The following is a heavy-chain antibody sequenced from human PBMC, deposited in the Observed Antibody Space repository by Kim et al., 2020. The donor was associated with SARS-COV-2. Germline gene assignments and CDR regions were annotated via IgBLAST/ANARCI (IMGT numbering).Heavy chain of an antibody. Sequence: SETLSLTCAVSGGSISSSNWWSWVRQPPGKGLEWIGEIYHSGSTNYNPSLKSRVTISVDKSKNQFSLKLSSVTAADTAVYYCASAFRDMVRGVPTYYFDYWGQGTLVTVSS. J-gene: IGHJ4*02. CDR1: GGSISSSNW. V-gene: IGHV4-4*02. CDR3: ASAFRDMVRGVPTYYFDY. CDR2: IYHSGST. D-gene: IGHD3-10*01.